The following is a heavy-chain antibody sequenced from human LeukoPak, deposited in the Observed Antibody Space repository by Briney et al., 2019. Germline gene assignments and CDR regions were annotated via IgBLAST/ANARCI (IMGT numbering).Heavy chain of an antibody. Sequence: EASVKVSCKASGGTFSSYAISWVRQAPGQGLEWMGGIIPIFGTANYAQKFQGRVTITADESTSTAYMELSSLRSEDTAVYYCAGVVVPAAILSMSARFDYWGQGTLVTVSS. J-gene: IGHJ4*02. CDR1: GGTFSSYA. V-gene: IGHV1-69*13. CDR2: IIPIFGTA. CDR3: AGVVVPAAILSMSARFDY. D-gene: IGHD2-2*02.